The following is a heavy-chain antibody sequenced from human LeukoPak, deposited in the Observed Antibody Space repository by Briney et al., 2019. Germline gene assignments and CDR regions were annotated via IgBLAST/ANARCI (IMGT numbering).Heavy chain of an antibody. Sequence: ASVTVSCEASGYTFTAYYIHWVRQAPGQGLEWMGRINPNSGGTNFAQKFQGRVTMTSDTSISTAYMELRRLTSDDTAVYYCARDPWGGDIVVVPAAIHDPWGQGTLVTVSS. CDR2: INPNSGGT. D-gene: IGHD2-2*01. J-gene: IGHJ5*02. CDR1: GYTFTAYY. V-gene: IGHV1-2*06. CDR3: ARDPWGGDIVVVPAAIHDP.